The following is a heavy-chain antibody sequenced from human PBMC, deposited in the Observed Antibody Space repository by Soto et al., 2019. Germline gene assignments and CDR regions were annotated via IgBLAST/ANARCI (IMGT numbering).Heavy chain of an antibody. Sequence: QVQLVESGGGVAQPGRSLRLSCAASGFTFSSYAMHWVRQAPGKGLEWVAVISYDGSNKYYADSVKGRFTISRDNSKNTLYLQMNSLRAEDTAVYYCARSSVYYGSSWYPFDYWGQGTLVTVSS. V-gene: IGHV3-30-3*01. CDR2: ISYDGSNK. CDR1: GFTFSSYA. J-gene: IGHJ4*02. CDR3: ARSSVYYGSSWYPFDY. D-gene: IGHD6-13*01.